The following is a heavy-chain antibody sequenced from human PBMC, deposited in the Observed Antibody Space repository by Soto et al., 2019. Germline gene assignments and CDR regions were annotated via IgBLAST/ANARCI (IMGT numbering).Heavy chain of an antibody. V-gene: IGHV1-69*13. D-gene: IGHD5-18*01. CDR3: ARDRADTAMVSFRHPLNYYYYGMDV. J-gene: IGHJ6*02. CDR2: IIPIFGTA. Sequence: SVKVSCKASGGTFSSYAISWVRQAPGQGLEWMGGIIPIFGTANYAQKFQGRVTITADESTSTAYMELSSLRSEDTAVYYCARDRADTAMVSFRHPLNYYYYGMDVWGQGTTVTVSS. CDR1: GGTFSSYA.